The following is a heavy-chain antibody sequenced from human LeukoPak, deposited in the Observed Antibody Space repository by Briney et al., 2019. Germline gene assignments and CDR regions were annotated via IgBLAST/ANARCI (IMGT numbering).Heavy chain of an antibody. D-gene: IGHD2-15*01. CDR3: ARLRRIVVAATDAFDI. V-gene: IGHV5-51*01. CDR1: GYSFTSYW. Sequence: GESLKISCKGSGYSFTSYWIGWVRQMPGKGLELMWIIYPGPSHTRYRPSFQGHVTISADKSISTAYPQWSSLKASDTAMYYCARLRRIVVAATDAFDIWGQGTMVTISS. CDR2: IYPGPSHT. J-gene: IGHJ3*02.